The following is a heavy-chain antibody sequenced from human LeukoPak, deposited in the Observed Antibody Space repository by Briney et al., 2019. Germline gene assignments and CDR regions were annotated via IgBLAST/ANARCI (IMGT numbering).Heavy chain of an antibody. CDR2: ISGSCAST. CDR1: GFTLSSYA. J-gene: IGHJ4*02. D-gene: IGHD5-24*01. V-gene: IGHV3-23*01. CDR3: AKETDYNYIYYFDY. Sequence: LGGSLRLSCAASGFTLSSYAMSWVRQAPGKGLEWVSGISGSCASTYYADSVKGRFTISRDNSKYTLYLQMNSLRAEDMAVYSCAKETDYNYIYYFDYWGQGTLVTVSS.